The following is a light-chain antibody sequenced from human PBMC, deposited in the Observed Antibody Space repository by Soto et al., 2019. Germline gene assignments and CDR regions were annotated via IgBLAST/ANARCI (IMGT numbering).Light chain of an antibody. V-gene: IGKV3-11*01. Sequence: EIVLTQSQGTLSLSPGERATLSSMASQSVSNNYLAWYQQKPGQAPRLLIYDASNRATGIPARFSGSGSGTDFTLTISSLEPEDFAVYYCQQRSNWPPITFGQGTRLEI. CDR1: QSVSNNY. J-gene: IGKJ5*01. CDR2: DAS. CDR3: QQRSNWPPIT.